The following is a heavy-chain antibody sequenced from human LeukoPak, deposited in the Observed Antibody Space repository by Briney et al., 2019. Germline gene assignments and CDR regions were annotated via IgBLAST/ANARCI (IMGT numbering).Heavy chain of an antibody. CDR3: ARSSTTMVRGVMGY. D-gene: IGHD3-10*01. V-gene: IGHV3-23*01. CDR1: GFTFSSYA. J-gene: IGHJ4*02. Sequence: GGSLRLSCVASGFTFSSYAMSWVRQPPGKGLEWVSVISGSGGITNYADSVKGRFTVSRDSSKNTLYLQMNRLRAEDTAVYYCARSSTTMVRGVMGYWGQGTLVTVSS. CDR2: ISGSGGIT.